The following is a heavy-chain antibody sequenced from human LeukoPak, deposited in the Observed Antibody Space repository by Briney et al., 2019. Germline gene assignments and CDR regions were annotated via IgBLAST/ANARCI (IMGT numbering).Heavy chain of an antibody. CDR1: GFTFNSYA. D-gene: IGHD3-10*01. CDR2: IWYDGSNK. V-gene: IGHV3-33*08. J-gene: IGHJ4*02. Sequence: PGGSLRLSCAASGFTFNSYAMSWVRQAPGKGLEWVAVIWYDGSNKYYADSVKGRFTISRDNSKNTLYLQMNSLRAEDTAVYCCARGSSPYRWFGELFTDYWGQGTLVTVSS. CDR3: ARGSSPYRWFGELFTDY.